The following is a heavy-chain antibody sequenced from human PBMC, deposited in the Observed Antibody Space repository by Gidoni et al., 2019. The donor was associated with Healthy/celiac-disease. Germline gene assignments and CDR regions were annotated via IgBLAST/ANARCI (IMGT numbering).Heavy chain of an antibody. V-gene: IGHV3-11*01. CDR1: GFTFSDYY. D-gene: IGHD1-7*01. CDR3: ARRTELLAFDI. Sequence: QVQLVESGGGLVKPGGSMSISCAASGFTFSDYYRSWYRQAPGKGLEWVSYISSSGSTIYYADSVKGRFTISRDNAKNSLYLQMNSLRAEDTAVYYCARRTELLAFDIWGQGTMVTVSS. CDR2: ISSSGSTI. J-gene: IGHJ3*02.